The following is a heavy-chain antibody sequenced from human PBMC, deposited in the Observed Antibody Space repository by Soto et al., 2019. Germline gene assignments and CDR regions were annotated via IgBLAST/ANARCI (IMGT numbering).Heavy chain of an antibody. D-gene: IGHD6-13*01. Sequence: QVQLVQSGAEVKKPGSSVKVSCKASGGTFNSYAISWVRQAPGQGLEWMGGIIPIFGTANYAQKFQGRVTITADESTSTAYMELSSLRSEDTAVYYCAVNLYSSSWYYYGMDVWGQGTTVTVSS. CDR3: AVNLYSSSWYYYGMDV. CDR1: GGTFNSYA. CDR2: IIPIFGTA. J-gene: IGHJ6*02. V-gene: IGHV1-69*01.